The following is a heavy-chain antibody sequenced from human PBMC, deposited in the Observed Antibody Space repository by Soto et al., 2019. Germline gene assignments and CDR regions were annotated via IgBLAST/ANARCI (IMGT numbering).Heavy chain of an antibody. Sequence: GGSLRLSCAASGFTFTTYWMNWVRQAPGKGLEWVANIKQDGSEKYYVDSVRGRFTISRDNAKNSLYLQMNSLRAEDSAVYYCARGVYSYGDYWGQGMLVTVSS. CDR1: GFTFTTYW. CDR3: ARGVYSYGDY. D-gene: IGHD5-18*01. V-gene: IGHV3-7*03. CDR2: IKQDGSEK. J-gene: IGHJ4*02.